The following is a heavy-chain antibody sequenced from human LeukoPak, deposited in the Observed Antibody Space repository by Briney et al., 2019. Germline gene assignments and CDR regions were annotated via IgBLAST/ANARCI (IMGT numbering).Heavy chain of an antibody. CDR1: GGSISSYY. D-gene: IGHD5-18*01. CDR2: IYYSGST. CDR3: ARVDTAILPYFDY. V-gene: IGHV4-59*01. Sequence: SETLSLTCTVSGGSISSYYWSWIRQPPGKGLEWIGYIYYSGSTSYNPSLKSRVTISVDTSKNQFSLKLSSVTAADTAVYYCARVDTAILPYFDYWGQGTLVTVSS. J-gene: IGHJ4*02.